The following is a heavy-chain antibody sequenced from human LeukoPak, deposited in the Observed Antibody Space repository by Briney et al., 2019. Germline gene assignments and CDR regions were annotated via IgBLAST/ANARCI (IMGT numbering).Heavy chain of an antibody. CDR3: ARVLAYYDSSGSYLVGDFDY. CDR1: GGSIAGSDYC. D-gene: IGHD3-22*01. Sequence: PSQTLSLTCTVSGGSIAGSDYCWSWIRQPPGKGLEWIGYIYYSGSTYYNPSLKSRLTISVDTSKNQFSLKLSSVTAADTAVYYCARVLAYYDSSGSYLVGDFDYWGQGTLVTVSS. V-gene: IGHV4-30-4*01. CDR2: IYYSGST. J-gene: IGHJ4*02.